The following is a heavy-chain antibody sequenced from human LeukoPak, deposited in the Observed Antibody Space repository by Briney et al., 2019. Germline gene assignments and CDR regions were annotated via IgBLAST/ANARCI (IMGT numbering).Heavy chain of an antibody. V-gene: IGHV3-21*01. CDR1: GFTFSSYS. D-gene: IGHD6-19*01. J-gene: IGHJ4*02. Sequence: KPVGSLRLSCAASGFTFSSYSMNWVRQAPGKGLEWVSSISSSSSYIYYADSVKGRFTISGDNAKNSLYLQMNSLRAEDTAVYYCARFSGFSSGWYMDYWGQGTLVTVSS. CDR3: ARFSGFSSGWYMDY. CDR2: ISSSSSYI.